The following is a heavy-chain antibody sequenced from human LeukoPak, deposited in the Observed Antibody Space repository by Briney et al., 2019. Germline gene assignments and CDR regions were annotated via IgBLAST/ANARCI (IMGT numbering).Heavy chain of an antibody. D-gene: IGHD1-26*01. CDR2: VSGSGGST. Sequence: PGGSLRLSCAASGFTFSSYAMCWVRQAPGMGLEWVSAVSGSGGSTYYADSVKGRFTISRDNAKNSLYLQMNSLRAEDTAVYYCARGGSGSYSCWGQGTLVTVSS. J-gene: IGHJ4*02. CDR1: GFTFSSYA. CDR3: ARGGSGSYSC. V-gene: IGHV3-23*01.